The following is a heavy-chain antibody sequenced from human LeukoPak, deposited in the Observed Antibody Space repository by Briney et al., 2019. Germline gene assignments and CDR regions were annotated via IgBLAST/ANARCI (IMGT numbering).Heavy chain of an antibody. CDR2: APHDRSSP. CDR1: GFRFNSHH. J-gene: IGHJ4*02. Sequence: GGSLRLSCAVSGFRFNSHHMHWVRQAPSKGLEWVAVAPHDRSSPSHAASVNGRFTISRDNSKDTLFLHMDSLRVDDTAIYYCARQSLGASGLDHWGQGVLVTVSS. D-gene: IGHD1-26*01. V-gene: IGHV3-30*03. CDR3: ARQSLGASGLDH.